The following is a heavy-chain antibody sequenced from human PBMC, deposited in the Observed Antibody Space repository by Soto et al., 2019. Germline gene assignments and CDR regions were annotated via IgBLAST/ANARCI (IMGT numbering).Heavy chain of an antibody. J-gene: IGHJ5*02. V-gene: IGHV3-30*18. Sequence: QVQLVESGGGVVQPGRSLRLSCAASGFIFSNYGMHWVRQAPGKGLEWVAVISYDGRLKFFADSVKGRFTISRDNSKNDLNLQMNSLPTADTAVYYCAKAFGALQFLDWLLSVFDPRGQGTLVTVSS. CDR2: ISYDGRLK. CDR1: GFIFSNYG. D-gene: IGHD3-3*01. CDR3: AKAFGALQFLDWLLSVFDP.